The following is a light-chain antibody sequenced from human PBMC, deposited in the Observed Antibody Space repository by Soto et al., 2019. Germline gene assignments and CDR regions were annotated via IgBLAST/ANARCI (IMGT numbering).Light chain of an antibody. CDR2: YDS. Sequence: SYELTQPPSVSVAPGKTARITCGGNNIGSKSVHWYQQKPGQAPVVVIYYDSDRPSGMPERFSGSNSGNTATLTISRVEAGDEADYYCQVWDSSSDHSDFGTGTKVTVL. CDR1: NIGSKS. CDR3: QVWDSSSDHSD. V-gene: IGLV3-21*04. J-gene: IGLJ1*01.